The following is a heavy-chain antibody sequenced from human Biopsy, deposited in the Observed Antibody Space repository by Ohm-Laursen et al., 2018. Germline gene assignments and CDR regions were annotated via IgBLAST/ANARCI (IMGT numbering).Heavy chain of an antibody. CDR3: ATDARWDPSLDAFHV. Sequence: ASVKVSCKASGATVTSYAISWVRQAPGQGLEWMGRIIPFTGVTNYAQNFQGKVTVSADKSPPTVYVELSTLKPDDTAVYYCATDARWDPSLDAFHVWGQGTQVTVS. J-gene: IGHJ3*01. V-gene: IGHV1-69*04. CDR2: IIPFTGVT. CDR1: GATVTSYA. D-gene: IGHD1-26*01.